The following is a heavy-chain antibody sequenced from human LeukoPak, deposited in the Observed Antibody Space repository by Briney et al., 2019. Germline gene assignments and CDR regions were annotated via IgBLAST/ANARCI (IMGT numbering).Heavy chain of an antibody. CDR2: VNPSGGST. J-gene: IGHJ6*03. CDR3: ARDRVAGPLRALYYYYYYMDV. V-gene: IGHV1-46*01. D-gene: IGHD6-19*01. CDR1: GYTFTSYY. Sequence: ASVKVSCKASGYTFTSYYMHWVRQAPGQGLEWMGLVNPSGGSTSYAQKFQGRVTMTRDTSTSTVYMELSSLRSEDTAVYYCARDRVAGPLRALYYYYYYMDVWGKGTTVTVSS.